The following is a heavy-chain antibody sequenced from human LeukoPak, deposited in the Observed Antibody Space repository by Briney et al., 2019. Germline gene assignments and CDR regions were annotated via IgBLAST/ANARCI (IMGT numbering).Heavy chain of an antibody. J-gene: IGHJ3*02. CDR3: ARDPNGDYIGTFDM. Sequence: PGGSLRLSCAASGFTFSSAWMSWVRQAPGKGLEWVGRSKSKTDDGITDYAEPVKGRFTISRDDSTNTLYLQMNSLKTEDTAVYFCARDPNGDYIGTFDMRGRGTMVSVSS. CDR2: SKSKTDDGIT. CDR1: GFTFSSAW. V-gene: IGHV3-15*01. D-gene: IGHD4-17*01.